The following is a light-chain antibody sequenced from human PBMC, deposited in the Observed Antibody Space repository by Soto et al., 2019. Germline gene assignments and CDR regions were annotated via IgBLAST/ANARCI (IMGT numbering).Light chain of an antibody. J-gene: IGKJ1*01. Sequence: AIRMTQSPSSFSASTGDRVTITCRASQGISSYLAWYQQKPGKAPKLLIYAASTLQSGFPSRFTGSVYGTDFTLSISCLQSEGFETYYCHQYYSYPRTFGHGTKVEIK. V-gene: IGKV1-8*01. CDR2: AAS. CDR1: QGISSY. CDR3: HQYYSYPRT.